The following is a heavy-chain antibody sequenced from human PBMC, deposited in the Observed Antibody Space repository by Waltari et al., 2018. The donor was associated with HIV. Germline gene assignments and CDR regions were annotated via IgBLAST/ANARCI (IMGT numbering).Heavy chain of an antibody. Sequence: QVQLVQSGAEVKKPGASVKVSCKASGYTFTGYHIHWVRQAPGQGLEWMGRINPISGGTDYAQKFQGRVTMTRDTSISTAYMELRRLRSDDTAVYFCTRIPKVGVYFDYWGQGTLVTVSS. CDR3: TRIPKVGVYFDY. V-gene: IGHV1-2*06. CDR1: GYTFTGYH. J-gene: IGHJ4*02. D-gene: IGHD2-8*01. CDR2: INPISGGT.